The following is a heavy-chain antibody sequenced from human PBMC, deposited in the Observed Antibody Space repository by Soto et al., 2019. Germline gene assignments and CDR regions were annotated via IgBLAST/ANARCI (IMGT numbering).Heavy chain of an antibody. CDR1: GFTVSNNY. J-gene: IGHJ4*02. Sequence: EVQLVESGGGLIQPGGSLRLSCAVSGFTVSNNYMSWVRQAPGKGLEGVSVIYSGGYTAYGDSVKGRFTISRDNSKNTIVLQIKGLGADDPPGFFWGPRPGGGGYWGQGTLVTVSS. V-gene: IGHV3-53*01. D-gene: IGHD3-10*01. CDR2: IYSGGYT. CDR3: GPRPGGGGY.